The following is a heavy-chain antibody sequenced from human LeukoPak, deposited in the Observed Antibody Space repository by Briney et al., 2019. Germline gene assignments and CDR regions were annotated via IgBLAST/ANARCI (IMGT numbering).Heavy chain of an antibody. Sequence: GGSLRLSCAASGFTFSSYSMNWVRQAPGKGLEWVSSISSSSSYIYYADSVKGRFTISRDNAKNSLYLQMNSLRAEDTAVYYCAREGYYYDSSGYSPYYFDYWGQGTLVTVSS. CDR3: AREGYYYDSSGYSPYYFDY. D-gene: IGHD3-22*01. CDR2: ISSSSSYI. V-gene: IGHV3-21*01. J-gene: IGHJ4*02. CDR1: GFTFSSYS.